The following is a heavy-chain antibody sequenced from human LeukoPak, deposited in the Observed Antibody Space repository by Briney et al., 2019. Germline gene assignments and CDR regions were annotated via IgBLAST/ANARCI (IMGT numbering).Heavy chain of an antibody. CDR3: ARKICSSTSCYHYYFDY. J-gene: IGHJ4*02. CDR2: IIPIFGTA. CDR1: GGTFSSYA. Sequence: ASVKVSCKASGGTFSSYAISWVRQAPGQGLEWMGGIIPIFGTAKYAQKFQGRVTITADESTSTAYMELSSLRSEDTAVYYCARKICSSTSCYHYYFDYWGQGTLVTVSS. V-gene: IGHV1-69*13. D-gene: IGHD2-2*01.